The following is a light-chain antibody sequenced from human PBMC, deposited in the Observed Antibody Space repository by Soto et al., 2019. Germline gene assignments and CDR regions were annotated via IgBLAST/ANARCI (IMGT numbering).Light chain of an antibody. J-gene: IGLJ3*02. Sequence: QSVLSQPPSVSETPGQRVTISCSGTTSNIGDNTVSWYQKFAGAAPKLLIYSNNQRPSGVPDRFSGSTAGTSASLAISGLQSEDEAHYYCATWEDSVHGGVFGGGTKLTVL. CDR2: SNN. CDR3: ATWEDSVHGGV. V-gene: IGLV1-44*01. CDR1: TSNIGDNT.